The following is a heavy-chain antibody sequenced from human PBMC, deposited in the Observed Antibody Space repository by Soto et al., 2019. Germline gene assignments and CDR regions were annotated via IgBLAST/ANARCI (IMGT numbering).Heavy chain of an antibody. CDR3: ARVRVAAAGKGDRTNDY. V-gene: IGHV1-3*01. J-gene: IGHJ4*02. Sequence: ASVKVSCKASGYTFTSYAMHWVRQAPGQRLEWMGWINAGNGNTKYSQKFQGRVTITRDTSASTAYMELSSLRSEDTAVYYCARVRVAAAGKGDRTNDYWGQGTLVTVSS. D-gene: IGHD6-13*01. CDR1: GYTFTSYA. CDR2: INAGNGNT.